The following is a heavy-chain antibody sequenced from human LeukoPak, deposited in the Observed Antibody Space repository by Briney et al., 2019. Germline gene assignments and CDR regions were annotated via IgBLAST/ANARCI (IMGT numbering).Heavy chain of an antibody. V-gene: IGHV3-53*01. J-gene: IGHJ4*02. Sequence: PGGPLRLSCAASGFIVTSNYMSWVRQAPGKGLEWVTFTHSDGSTYYADSVKGRFTISRDNSRNTLFLQMNSLRAEDTAVYYCAKGTYSSSPRDYWGQGTLVTVSS. CDR3: AKGTYSSSPRDY. D-gene: IGHD6-6*01. CDR1: GFIVTSNY. CDR2: THSDGST.